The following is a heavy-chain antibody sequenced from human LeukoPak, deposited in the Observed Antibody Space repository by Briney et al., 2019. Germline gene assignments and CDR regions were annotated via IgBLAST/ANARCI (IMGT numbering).Heavy chain of an antibody. CDR2: IYYSGST. V-gene: IGHV4-39*07. J-gene: IGHJ6*03. CDR3: ARETPDYCSSTSCFDSLGYYYMDV. D-gene: IGHD2-2*01. CDR1: GGSISSSSYY. Sequence: SETLSLTCTVSGGSISSSSYYWGWIRQPPGKGLEWIGSIYYSGSTYYNPSLKSRVTISVDTSKNQFSLKLSSVTAADTAVYYCARETPDYCSSTSCFDSLGYYYMDVWGKGTTVTVSS.